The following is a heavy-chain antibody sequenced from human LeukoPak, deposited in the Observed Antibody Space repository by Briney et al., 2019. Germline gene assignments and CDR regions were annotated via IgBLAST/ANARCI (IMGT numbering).Heavy chain of an antibody. J-gene: IGHJ4*02. CDR2: ISGSGGST. V-gene: IGHV3-23*01. CDR1: GFTFSSYA. D-gene: IGHD3-22*01. Sequence: GGSLRLSCAASGFTFSSYAMSWVRQAPGKGLEWASAISGSGGSTNFADSVKGRFTISRDNPRNTLYLQMNSLRAEDTAVYFCAKRAVVIRVILVGFHKEAYYFDSWGQGALVTVSS. CDR3: AKRAVVIRVILVGFHKEAYYFDS.